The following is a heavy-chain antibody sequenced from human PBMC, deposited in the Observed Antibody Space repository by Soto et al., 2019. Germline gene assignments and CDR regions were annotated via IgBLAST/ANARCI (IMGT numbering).Heavy chain of an antibody. CDR1: GFPFTTVW. D-gene: IGHD1-1*01. Sequence: EVQLVESGGGLAKPGESLRLSCVASGFPFTTVWMNWVRQAPGKGPEWLGRVKTQAEGATTDYAAPAKGRFTIFRDDSINAVYLQMTSLRIEDTALYYCTSRIRTTNDNWGQGTLVTVSS. J-gene: IGHJ4*02. V-gene: IGHV3-15*07. CDR2: VKTQAEGATT. CDR3: TSRIRTTNDN.